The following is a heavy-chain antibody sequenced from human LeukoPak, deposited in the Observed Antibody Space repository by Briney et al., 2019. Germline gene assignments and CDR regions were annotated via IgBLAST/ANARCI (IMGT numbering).Heavy chain of an antibody. V-gene: IGHV1-18*01. J-gene: IGHJ4*02. CDR3: ARNIAPAATPTYFDY. D-gene: IGHD6-13*01. Sequence: ASVRVSFTASGYTFTIYGITWVGQAPGQGQEWMGGISAYNHNTNYAQRLQGRVTMTTDTSTSTAYMELRSLRSDDTAVYYCARNIAPAATPTYFDYWGQGTLVTVAS. CDR1: GYTFTIYG. CDR2: ISAYNHNT.